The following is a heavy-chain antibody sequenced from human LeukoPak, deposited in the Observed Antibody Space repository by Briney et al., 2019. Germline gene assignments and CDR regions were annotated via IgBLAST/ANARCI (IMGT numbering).Heavy chain of an antibody. Sequence: PSETLSLTCTVSGGSISSYYWSWIRQPPGKGLEWIGYIYYSGSTNYNPSLKSRVTISVDTSKNQFSLKLSSVTAADTAVYYCARGRGYSSGSSEYWGQGTLVTVSS. CDR2: IYYSGST. CDR1: GGSISSYY. V-gene: IGHV4-59*01. CDR3: ARGRGYSSGSSEY. J-gene: IGHJ4*02. D-gene: IGHD2-15*01.